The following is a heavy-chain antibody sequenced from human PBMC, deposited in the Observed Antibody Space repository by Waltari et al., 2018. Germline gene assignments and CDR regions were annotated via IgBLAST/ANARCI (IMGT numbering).Heavy chain of an antibody. J-gene: IGHJ5*02. CDR2: SIPIFGTA. V-gene: IGHV1-69*05. CDR1: GGTFSSYA. CDR3: ARVQGSGSVNWFDP. D-gene: IGHD3-10*01. Sequence: QVQLVQSGAEVKKPGSSVKVSCKASGGTFSSYAISWVRQAPGQGLEWMGGSIPIFGTANYAQKVQGRVTITTDEATSTAYMELSSLRSEDTAVYDCARVQGSGSVNWFDPWGRGTLVTVSS.